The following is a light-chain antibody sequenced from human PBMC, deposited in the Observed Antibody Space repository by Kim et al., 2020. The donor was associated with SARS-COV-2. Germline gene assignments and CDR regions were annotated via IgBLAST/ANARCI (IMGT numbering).Light chain of an antibody. Sequence: PGKTASITCAGNKFGSKSVCWYQQKPGQAPVLVIYQDSKRPSGIPERFSGSNSGNTATLTISGTQAMDEADYYCQAWDSSTEHVVFGGGTQLTVL. CDR3: QAWDSSTEHVV. CDR2: QDS. V-gene: IGLV3-1*01. CDR1: KFGSKS. J-gene: IGLJ2*01.